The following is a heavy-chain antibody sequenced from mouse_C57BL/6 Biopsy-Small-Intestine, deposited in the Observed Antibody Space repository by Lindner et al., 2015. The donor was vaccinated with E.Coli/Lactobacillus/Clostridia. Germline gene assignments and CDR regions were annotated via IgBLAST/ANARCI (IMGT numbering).Heavy chain of an antibody. V-gene: IGHV1-79*01. CDR1: GGTFRNYI. Sequence: SVKVSCKASGGTFRNYIISWVRQAPGQGLEWMGGIIPIFGTTNYAQKFQGRVTISADEPASTAYMELSSLTSEDTAVYYCAESLDYYDTYGQDPAGFDYWGPGTLVTVSS. D-gene: IGHD1-1*02. CDR3: AESLDYYDTYGQDPAGFDY. CDR2: IIPIFGTT. J-gene: IGHJ4*01.